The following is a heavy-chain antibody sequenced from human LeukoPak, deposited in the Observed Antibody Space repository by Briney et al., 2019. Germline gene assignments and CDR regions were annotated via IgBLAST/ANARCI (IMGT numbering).Heavy chain of an antibody. J-gene: IGHJ4*02. Sequence: SQTLSLTCAISGDSVSSNSAAWNWIRQSPSRGLEWLGRTYYRSKWYNDYAVSVKSQITINPDTSKNQFSLQLNSVTPEDTAVYYCARAHCSSTSCLPFDYWGQGTLVTVSS. D-gene: IGHD2-2*01. CDR2: TYYRSKWYN. CDR3: ARAHCSSTSCLPFDY. V-gene: IGHV6-1*01. CDR1: GDSVSSNSAA.